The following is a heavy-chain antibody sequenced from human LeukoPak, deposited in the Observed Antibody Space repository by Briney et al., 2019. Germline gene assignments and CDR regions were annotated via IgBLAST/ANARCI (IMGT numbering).Heavy chain of an antibody. Sequence: SETLSLTCTVSGGSISSYYWSWIRQPPGKGLEWIGEINHCGSTNYNPSLKSRVTISVDTSKNQFSLKLSSVTAADTAVYYCARGGYFDWLRQPAFDYWGQGTLVTVSS. V-gene: IGHV4-34*01. CDR3: ARGGYFDWLRQPAFDY. CDR1: GGSISSYY. J-gene: IGHJ4*02. CDR2: INHCGST. D-gene: IGHD3-9*01.